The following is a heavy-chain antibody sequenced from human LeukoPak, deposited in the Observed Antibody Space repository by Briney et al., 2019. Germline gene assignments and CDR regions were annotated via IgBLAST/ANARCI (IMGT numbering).Heavy chain of an antibody. V-gene: IGHV1-3*01. J-gene: IGHJ3*02. CDR2: INAGNGNT. CDR1: GYTFADYN. CDR3: ASDPSIQHYVWGIHRYRGAFDI. D-gene: IGHD3-16*02. Sequence: GASVKVSCKASGYTFADYNIHWVRQAPGQRLEWMGWINAGNGNTKYSQKFQGRVTISRDTSASTAYMELSSLTSEDTAVYYCASDPSIQHYVWGIHRYRGAFDIWGQGTMVTVSS.